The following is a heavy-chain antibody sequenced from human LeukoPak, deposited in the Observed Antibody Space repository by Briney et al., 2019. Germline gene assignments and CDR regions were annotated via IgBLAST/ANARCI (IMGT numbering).Heavy chain of an antibody. CDR1: GGSVSSGNYY. J-gene: IGHJ6*02. Sequence: SETLSLTCTVSGGSVSSGNYYWSWIRQPPGKGLEWIGYIYYSGSTNYNPSLKSRVTISVDTSKNQFSLKLISVTAADTAVYYCARGYSSSGLRGPLYGMDVWGQGTTVTVSS. D-gene: IGHD6-13*01. CDR2: IYYSGST. CDR3: ARGYSSSGLRGPLYGMDV. V-gene: IGHV4-61*01.